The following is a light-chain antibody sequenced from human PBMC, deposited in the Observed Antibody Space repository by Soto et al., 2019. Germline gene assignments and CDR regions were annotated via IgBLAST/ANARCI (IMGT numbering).Light chain of an antibody. Sequence: IEVTQSPSSLAASLGDRVTITCRASQTIGTYVNWYRQKSGAAPELLIYDASTLQSGVPSRFRGGASGTDFTLTISSLQPEDFATYYCQQSYSTLSITFGQGTRLEIK. CDR3: QQSYSTLSIT. V-gene: IGKV1-39*01. CDR2: DAS. J-gene: IGKJ5*01. CDR1: QTIGTY.